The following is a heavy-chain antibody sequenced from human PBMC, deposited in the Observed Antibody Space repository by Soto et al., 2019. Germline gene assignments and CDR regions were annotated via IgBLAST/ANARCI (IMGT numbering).Heavy chain of an antibody. CDR2: ARNKANSYTT. D-gene: IGHD4-17*01. CDR3: TSSWRDYRYFDF. V-gene: IGHV3-72*01. CDR1: GFTFSDHY. J-gene: IGHJ4*02. Sequence: EVQLVESGGGLVQPGGSLRLSCAASGFTFSDHYMDWVRQAPGKGLEWVGRARNKANSYTTEYAASVKGRFTISRDDSRNSLYLQMNSLKTEDTAVYYCTSSWRDYRYFDFWGQGTLVTVSS.